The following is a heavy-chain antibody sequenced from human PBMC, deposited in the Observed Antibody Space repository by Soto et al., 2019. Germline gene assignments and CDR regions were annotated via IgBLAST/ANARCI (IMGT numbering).Heavy chain of an antibody. CDR1: GFTFSDNA. Sequence: EVQLLESGGGLVQPGGSLRLSCGASGFTFSDNAMTWVRQAPGTGLEWVSSISDDGDSTYYADSVKGRFTISRDNSKNTLFLQMSSLGAEDTAVYYCAKSLSTAVNYGLDVWGQGTSVTVSS. J-gene: IGHJ6*02. D-gene: IGHD2-2*01. CDR2: ISDDGDST. CDR3: AKSLSTAVNYGLDV. V-gene: IGHV3-23*01.